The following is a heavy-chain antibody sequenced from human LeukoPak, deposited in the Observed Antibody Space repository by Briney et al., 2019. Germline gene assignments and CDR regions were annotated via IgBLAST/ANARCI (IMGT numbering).Heavy chain of an antibody. CDR3: ARPDGRGTQGVLDY. Sequence: PGGSLRLSCAASGFTFSSYGMHWVRQAPGKGLEWVAVIWYDGSNKYYADSVKGRFTISRDNSKNRLYLQMNSLRAEDTAVYYCARPDGRGTQGVLDYWGQGTLVTVSS. CDR2: IWYDGSNK. V-gene: IGHV3-33*01. J-gene: IGHJ4*02. CDR1: GFTFSSYG. D-gene: IGHD1-14*01.